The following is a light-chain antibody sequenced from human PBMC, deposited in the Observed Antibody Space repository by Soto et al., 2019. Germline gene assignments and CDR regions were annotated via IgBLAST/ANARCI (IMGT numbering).Light chain of an antibody. Sequence: MMHAPSSLSASVGDRATITCRASQSISSWLAWYQQKPGKAPKLLINTASSLESGVPSRFSGSGSGTEFTLTISSLQPDDIATYYCQHFNSYPCTFGEGTKVDIK. CDR1: QSISSW. CDR2: TAS. V-gene: IGKV1-5*03. CDR3: QHFNSYPCT. J-gene: IGKJ1*01.